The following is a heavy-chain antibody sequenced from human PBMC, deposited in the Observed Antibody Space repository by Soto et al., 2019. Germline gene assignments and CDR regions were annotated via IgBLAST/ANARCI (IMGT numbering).Heavy chain of an antibody. CDR2: IYYSGST. CDR3: ARVGPGEDWFDP. CDR1: GGSISSYY. V-gene: IGHV4-59*01. J-gene: IGHJ5*02. D-gene: IGHD3-16*01. Sequence: QVQLQESGPGLVKPSETLSLTCTVSGGSISSYYWSWIRQPPGKGLEWIGYIYYSGSTNYNPSLTSRVTISVDTSKNQFSLKLSSVTAADTAVYYCARVGPGEDWFDPWGQGTLVTVSS.